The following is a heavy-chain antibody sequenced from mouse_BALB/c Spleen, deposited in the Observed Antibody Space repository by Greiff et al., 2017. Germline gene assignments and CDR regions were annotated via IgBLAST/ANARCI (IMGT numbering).Heavy chain of an antibody. CDR2: IWTGGGT. Sequence: VKLMESGPGLVAPSQSLSITCTVSGFSLTSYDISWIRQPPGKGLEWLGVIWTGGGTNYNSAFMSRLSISKDNSKSQVFLKMNSLQTDDTAIYYCVRDGTTVGYFDVWGAGTTVTVSS. D-gene: IGHD1-1*01. CDR3: VRDGTTVGYFDV. V-gene: IGHV2-9-2*01. CDR1: GFSLTSYD. J-gene: IGHJ1*01.